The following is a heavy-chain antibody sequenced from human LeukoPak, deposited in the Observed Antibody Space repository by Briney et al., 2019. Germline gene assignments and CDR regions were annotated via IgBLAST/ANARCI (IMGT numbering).Heavy chain of an antibody. D-gene: IGHD6-13*01. CDR3: ASQYSTTWYANYYYFGMDV. CDR1: GYSFTSYW. Sequence: GESLKISCKASGYSFTSYWIGWVRQMPGKGLEWIWSIYPGDSDTRYSPSFQGQVTISADKSISTAYLQWSSLKASDTAMYYCASQYSTTWYANYYYFGMDVWGQGTTVTVSS. CDR2: IYPGDSDT. V-gene: IGHV5-51*01. J-gene: IGHJ6*02.